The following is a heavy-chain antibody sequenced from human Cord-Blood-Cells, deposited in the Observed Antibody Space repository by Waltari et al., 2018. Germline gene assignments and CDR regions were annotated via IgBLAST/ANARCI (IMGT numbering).Heavy chain of an antibody. D-gene: IGHD3-10*02. V-gene: IGHV3-30*18. J-gene: IGHJ2*01. CDR1: GCTFSSYR. CDR2: IWYDGSNK. Sequence: QVQSVEAGGGGVQHGRSLRLSCAASGCTFSSYRMHWVPRAPGKGLEWVAVIWYDGSNKYYADSVKGRFTISRDNSKNTLYLQMNSLRAEDTAMYYCAKDVQGKNWYFDLWGRGTLVTVSS. CDR3: AKDVQGKNWYFDL.